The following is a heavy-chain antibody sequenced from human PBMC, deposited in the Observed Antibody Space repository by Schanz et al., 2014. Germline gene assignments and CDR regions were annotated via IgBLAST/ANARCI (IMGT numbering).Heavy chain of an antibody. CDR1: GFTFSTYA. CDR2: ISYDGRNK. D-gene: IGHD1-1*01. Sequence: VRLVESGGGLVQPGGSLRLSCAASGFTFSTYAMSWVRQAPGKGLEWVAVISYDGRNKYYADSVKGRFTISRDNSKNTLYLQMNSLRAEDTAVYYCARAHGNNWYGKGLDYWGQGTQVTVSS. CDR3: ARAHGNNWYGKGLDY. V-gene: IGHV3-30-3*01. J-gene: IGHJ4*02.